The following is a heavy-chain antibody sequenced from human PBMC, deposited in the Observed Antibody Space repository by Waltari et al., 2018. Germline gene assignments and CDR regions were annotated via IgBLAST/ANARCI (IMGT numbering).Heavy chain of an antibody. CDR1: GFTSSNYA. D-gene: IGHD3-16*01. V-gene: IGHV3-48*03. J-gene: IGHJ4*02. Sequence: EVQLVESGGGLVQPGGSRRLSCVASGFTSSNYALNWGRQAPGKGLEWVSWISSSGDNIYYANSVKGRFTISRDPANNLLYLQMSSLRAGDAAVYYCAGERGEWGWDYWGQGTLVTVSS. CDR3: AGERGEWGWDY. CDR2: ISSSGDNI.